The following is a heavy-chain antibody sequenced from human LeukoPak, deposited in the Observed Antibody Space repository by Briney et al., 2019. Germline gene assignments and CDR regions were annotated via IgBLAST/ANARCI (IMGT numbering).Heavy chain of an antibody. CDR2: INPNSGGT. CDR3: ARSPLTPNPHFDC. J-gene: IGHJ4*02. D-gene: IGHD3-16*01. V-gene: IGHV1-2*02. Sequence: GASVKVSCKASGYTFIDYYMHWVRQSPGQGLEWLAWINPNSGGTYFAQKFQGRVTVTRDTSINTAYMELSSLGSDDTAVYYCARSPLTPNPHFDCWGQGTLVTVSS. CDR1: GYTFIDYY.